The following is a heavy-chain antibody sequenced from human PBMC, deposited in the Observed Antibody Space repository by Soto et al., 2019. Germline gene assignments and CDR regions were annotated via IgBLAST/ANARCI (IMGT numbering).Heavy chain of an antibody. J-gene: IGHJ4*02. Sequence: PVGSLRLSCAAARFTFSDYGMHWVRQAPGKGLEWVSYISSSSSTIYYADSVKGRFTISRDNAKNTLYLQMNSLRAEDSAVYYCAEDRARVADATTFDNWGQGARVTVAS. CDR2: ISSSSSTI. V-gene: IGHV3-48*01. D-gene: IGHD2-15*01. CDR1: RFTFSDYG. CDR3: AEDRARVADATTFDN.